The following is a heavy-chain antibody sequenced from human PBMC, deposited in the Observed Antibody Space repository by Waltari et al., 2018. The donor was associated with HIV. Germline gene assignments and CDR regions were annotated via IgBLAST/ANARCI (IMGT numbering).Heavy chain of an antibody. CDR2: NDRGDADT. D-gene: IGHD2-15*01. Sequence: EVQLVQSGAEVKKPGESLKISCKGSGYSFTSYWIGWVRQLPGKGLEWMGINDRGDADTRNSPSFQGKATISADKSISTAYLQWSSLKASDTAMYYCARLGPYCSGGSCYAYNWFDPWGQGTLVTVSS. CDR3: ARLGPYCSGGSCYAYNWFDP. CDR1: GYSFTSYW. J-gene: IGHJ5*02. V-gene: IGHV5-51*03.